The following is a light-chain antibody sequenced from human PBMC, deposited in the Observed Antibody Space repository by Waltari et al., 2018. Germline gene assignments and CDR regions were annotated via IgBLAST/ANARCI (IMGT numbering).Light chain of an antibody. V-gene: IGLV1-47*01. CDR3: ASWDDSLSSVL. CDR2: RNN. Sequence: QSVLTQPPSVSGTPGQRVTIPCSGGSSNIGTSFVYWYQHPPGTAPHLLMNRNNPRPSGVPERFSASKSGTSASLAISGLRSEDEADYFCASWDDSLSSVLFGGGTKLTVL. CDR1: SSNIGTSF. J-gene: IGLJ2*01.